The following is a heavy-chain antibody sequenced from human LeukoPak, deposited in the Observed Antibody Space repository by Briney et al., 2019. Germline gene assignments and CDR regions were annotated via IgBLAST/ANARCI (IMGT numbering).Heavy chain of an antibody. CDR1: GGSFSGYF. CDR2: INHSGST. CDR3: ARAPRYQLRLLEAGDAFDI. V-gene: IGHV4-34*01. D-gene: IGHD2-2*01. J-gene: IGHJ3*02. Sequence: SETLSLTCAVYGGSFSGYFWSWIRQPPGRGLEWIGDINHSGSTNYNPSLKSRVTISVDTSKNQFSLKLSSVTAADTAVYYCARAPRYQLRLLEAGDAFDIWGQGTMVTVSS.